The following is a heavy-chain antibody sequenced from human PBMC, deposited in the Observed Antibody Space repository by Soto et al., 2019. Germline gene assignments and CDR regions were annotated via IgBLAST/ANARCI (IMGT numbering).Heavy chain of an antibody. D-gene: IGHD3-10*01. CDR1: GYSFTNYA. CDR2: INADNGNT. CDR3: VKDCIVMIRGVLLMHY. J-gene: IGHJ4*02. V-gene: IGHV1-3*01. Sequence: QVQLVQSGAEVKKPGASVKVSCKASGYSFTNYALHWVRQASGQRFEWMGWINADNGNTKYSQKFQGRFTITRDTPASTVYMELNSLRSEDTAIYYCVKDCIVMIRGVLLMHYWGQGTLVTVSS.